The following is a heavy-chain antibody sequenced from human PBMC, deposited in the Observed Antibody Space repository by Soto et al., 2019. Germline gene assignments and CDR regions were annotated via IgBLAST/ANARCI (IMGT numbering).Heavy chain of an antibody. J-gene: IGHJ4*02. V-gene: IGHV3-33*01. CDR3: ARVFQGYDILTGYPLDY. CDR1: GFTFSSYG. CDR2: IWYDGSNK. Sequence: GGSLRLSCAASGFTFSSYGMHWVRQAPGKGLEWVAVIWYDGSNKYYADSVKGRFTISRDNSKNTLYLQMNSLRAEDTAVYYCARVFQGYDILTGYPLDYWGQGTLVTVSS. D-gene: IGHD3-9*01.